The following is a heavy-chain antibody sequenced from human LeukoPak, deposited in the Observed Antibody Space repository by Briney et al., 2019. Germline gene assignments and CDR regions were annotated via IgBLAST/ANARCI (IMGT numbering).Heavy chain of an antibody. J-gene: IGHJ4*02. CDR2: VSASGGST. D-gene: IGHD1-26*01. CDR1: GFTFSSYA. CDR3: AKDRSWAATTTRLYSFDY. Sequence: GGSLRLSCAASGFTFSSYAMSWVRQAPGKGLEWVSGVSASGGSTYYADSVKGRFTISRDNSKNTLYLQMSSLRAEDTAVYYCAKDRSWAATTTRLYSFDYWGQGTLVTVSS. V-gene: IGHV3-23*01.